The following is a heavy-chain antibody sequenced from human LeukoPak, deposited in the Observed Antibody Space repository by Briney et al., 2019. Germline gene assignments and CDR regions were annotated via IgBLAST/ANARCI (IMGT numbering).Heavy chain of an antibody. CDR1: GFTFSSYW. Sequence: GGSLRLSCAVSGFTFSSYWMTWVRQAPGKGLEWVANIKQDGSEKYYVESVKGRFTISRDNAKNSLYLQMNSLRAEDTAVYYCARRIAATATGGYSDYWGQGTLVTVSS. CDR3: ARRIAATATGGYSDY. V-gene: IGHV3-7*02. J-gene: IGHJ4*02. CDR2: IKQDGSEK. D-gene: IGHD6-13*01.